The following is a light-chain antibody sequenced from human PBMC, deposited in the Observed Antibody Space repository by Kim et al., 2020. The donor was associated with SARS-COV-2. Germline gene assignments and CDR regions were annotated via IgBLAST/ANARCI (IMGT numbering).Light chain of an antibody. CDR2: DVS. Sequence: QSALTQPRSVSGSPGQSVTISCTGISSDVGDDKYVSWYQQHPGKAPKVMIYDVSERPSGVPDRFSGSKSGNTASLTISGLQPEDEAEYHCCSYAGSYTWVFGGGTQLTVL. V-gene: IGLV2-11*01. J-gene: IGLJ3*02. CDR1: SSDVGDDKY. CDR3: CSYAGSYTWV.